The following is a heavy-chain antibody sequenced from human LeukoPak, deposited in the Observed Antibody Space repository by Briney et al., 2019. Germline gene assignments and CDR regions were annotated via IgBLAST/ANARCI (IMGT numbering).Heavy chain of an antibody. V-gene: IGHV4-34*01. CDR2: INHSGST. D-gene: IGHD5-12*01. CDR3: ARVGSGRDGYNFVDLGRYYFDQ. J-gene: IGHJ4*02. CDR1: GGSFSGYY. Sequence: SETLSLTCAVHGGSFSGYYWSWIRQPPGKGLEWIGEINHSGSTNYNPSLKSRVTISVDTSKNQFSLKLSSVTAADTAVYYCARVGSGRDGYNFVDLGRYYFDQWGQGTLVTVSS.